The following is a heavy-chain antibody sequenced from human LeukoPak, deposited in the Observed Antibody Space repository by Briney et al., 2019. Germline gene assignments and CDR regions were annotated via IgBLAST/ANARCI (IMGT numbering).Heavy chain of an antibody. J-gene: IGHJ4*02. CDR2: ISYDGSNK. CDR3: AKGLYYFDY. V-gene: IGHV3-30*18. Sequence: GGSLRLSCAASGFTFSSYWMSWVRQAPGKGLEWVAVISYDGSNKYYADSVKGRFTISRDNSKNTLYLQMNSLRAEDTAVYYCAKGLYYFDYWGQGTLVTVSS. CDR1: GFTFSSYW.